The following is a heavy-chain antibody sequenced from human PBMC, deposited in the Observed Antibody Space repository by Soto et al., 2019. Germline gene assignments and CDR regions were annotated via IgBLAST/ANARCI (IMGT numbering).Heavy chain of an antibody. CDR3: AAEGSGYYYGMDV. V-gene: IGHV1-58*01. D-gene: IGHD2-15*01. Sequence: AVKVSCKASGFTFTSSAVQWVRQARGQRLEWIGWIVVGSGNTNYAQKFQERVTITRDMSTSTAYMELSSLRSEDTAVYYCAAEGSGYYYGMDVWGQGTPVTVSS. J-gene: IGHJ6*02. CDR1: GFTFTSSA. CDR2: IVVGSGNT.